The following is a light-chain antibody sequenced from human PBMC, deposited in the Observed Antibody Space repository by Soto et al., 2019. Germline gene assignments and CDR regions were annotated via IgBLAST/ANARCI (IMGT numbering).Light chain of an antibody. CDR3: QPSLTIPYP. J-gene: IGKJ2*01. V-gene: IGKV1-39*01. Sequence: DIQMTQSPSSLSASVGDRVTITCRASQTISTHLNWYQQKPGKAPKLLIYAASTLQSGVPSRFSGSGSGTAFTLTINSLQPEDFATSYCQPSLTIPYPFGQGTKLEIK. CDR2: AAS. CDR1: QTISTH.